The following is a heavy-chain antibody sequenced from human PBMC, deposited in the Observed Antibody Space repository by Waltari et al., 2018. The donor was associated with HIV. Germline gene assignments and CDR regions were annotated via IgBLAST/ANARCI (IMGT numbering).Heavy chain of an antibody. CDR3: ATASTVGRNWHFDV. V-gene: IGHV3-53*01. CDR2: MYGGGSP. J-gene: IGHJ2*01. Sequence: EVQLVESGGSLIQPGGSLRLSCAASGFSVSGWYLTWVRQAPGKGLEWVSLMYGGGSPYYADSVKGRFTLSRDTSTNTIYLQMDNLRAEDTAMYHCATASTVGRNWHFDVWGRGSLVTVSS. D-gene: IGHD4-17*01. CDR1: GFSVSGWY.